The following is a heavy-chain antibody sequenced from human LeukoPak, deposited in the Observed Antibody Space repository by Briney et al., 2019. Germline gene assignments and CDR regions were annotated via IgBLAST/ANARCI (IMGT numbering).Heavy chain of an antibody. J-gene: IGHJ4*02. CDR2: IISSSSTI. Sequence: GGCLRLSCAASGFTFSSYSMNWVRQAPGKGLEWVSYIISSSSTIYYADSVKGRFTISRDNAKNSLYLQMNSLRAEDTAVYYCARDPRYCSSTSCYTTDYWGQGTLVTVSS. CDR3: ARDPRYCSSTSCYTTDY. D-gene: IGHD2-2*02. V-gene: IGHV3-48*01. CDR1: GFTFSSYS.